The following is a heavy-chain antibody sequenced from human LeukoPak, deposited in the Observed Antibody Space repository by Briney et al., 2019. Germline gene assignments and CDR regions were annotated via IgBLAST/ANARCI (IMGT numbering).Heavy chain of an antibody. J-gene: IGHJ3*02. CDR2: INSDGITT. D-gene: IGHD4-17*01. CDR3: ARGATVTTRNAFDI. Sequence: GGSLRLSCAASGFTFSSYWMHWVRHGPGKGLVWVSRINSDGITTNYADSVKGRFTISRDNAKNTLYLQMSSLRAEDTAVYYCARGATVTTRNAFDIWGQGTMVTVSS. CDR1: GFTFSSYW. V-gene: IGHV3-74*01.